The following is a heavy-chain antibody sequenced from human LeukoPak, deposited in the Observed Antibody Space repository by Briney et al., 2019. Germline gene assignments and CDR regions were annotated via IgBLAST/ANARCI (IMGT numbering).Heavy chain of an antibody. Sequence: GGSLRLSCAASGFTFSSYGMSWVRQAPGKGLEWVSAISGSGGSTYYADSVKGRFTISRDNSKNTLYLQMNSLRAEDTAVYYCAKDRRIAAASGKYYYYYMDVWGKGTTVTISS. CDR3: AKDRRIAAASGKYYYYYMDV. D-gene: IGHD6-13*01. V-gene: IGHV3-23*01. CDR2: ISGSGGST. J-gene: IGHJ6*03. CDR1: GFTFSSYG.